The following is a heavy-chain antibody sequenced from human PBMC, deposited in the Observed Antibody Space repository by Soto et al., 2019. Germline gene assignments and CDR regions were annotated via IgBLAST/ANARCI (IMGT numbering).Heavy chain of an antibody. Sequence: QVQLQESGPGLVKSSETLSLTCSVSGGPITGSYLSWIRQPVGKGLEWIGRMYVRGRGDYNPSLKSRVTMSIDTSKNQFSLKVKSVTAADTAVYYCARSAIMGIEVAGHFDSWGQGTLVIVSS. J-gene: IGHJ4*02. CDR1: GGPITGSY. D-gene: IGHD6-19*01. CDR3: ARSAIMGIEVAGHFDS. CDR2: MYVRGRG. V-gene: IGHV4-4*07.